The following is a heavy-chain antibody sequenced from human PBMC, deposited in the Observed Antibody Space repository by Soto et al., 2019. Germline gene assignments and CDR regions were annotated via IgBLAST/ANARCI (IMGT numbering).Heavy chain of an antibody. CDR2: MNPNSGNT. D-gene: IGHD3-9*01. CDR3: ARGGSLLRYFDWLPPDY. V-gene: IGHV1-8*01. Sequence: QVQLVQSGAEVKKPGASVKVSCKASGYTFTSYDINWVRQATGQGLEWMGWMNPNSGNTGYAQKFQGRVTMTRNTSIRTAYMELSSLRSEDTAVYYCARGGSLLRYFDWLPPDYWGQGTLVTVS. J-gene: IGHJ4*02. CDR1: GYTFTSYD.